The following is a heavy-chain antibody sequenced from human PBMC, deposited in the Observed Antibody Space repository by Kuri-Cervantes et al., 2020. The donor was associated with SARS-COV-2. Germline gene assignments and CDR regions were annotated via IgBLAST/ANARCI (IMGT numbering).Heavy chain of an antibody. CDR2: INPNSGGT. Sequence: GGSLRLSCKASGYTFTDYYMHWVRQAPGQGLEWMGWINPNSGGTNYAQKFQGWVTMTRDTSINTVYMELSRLRSDDTAVYYCVKSLRFLEWLPLDYWGQGTLVTVSS. CDR1: GYTFTDYY. J-gene: IGHJ4*02. D-gene: IGHD3-3*01. V-gene: IGHV1-2*04. CDR3: VKSLRFLEWLPLDY.